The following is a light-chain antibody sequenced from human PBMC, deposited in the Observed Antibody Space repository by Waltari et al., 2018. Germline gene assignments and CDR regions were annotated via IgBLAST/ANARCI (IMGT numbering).Light chain of an antibody. CDR3: QSYDSSLRGFYV. CDR2: DKT. Sequence: QSVLTQPPSLSGAPGPRVPISCPGSSSNIGAGYGVRRYQQFPGTALKLLIYDKTNRPSGVPARFSGSKSGTSATLAITGLQAEDEADYYCQSYDSSLRGFYVFGTGTKVTV. CDR1: SSNIGAGYG. V-gene: IGLV1-40*01. J-gene: IGLJ1*01.